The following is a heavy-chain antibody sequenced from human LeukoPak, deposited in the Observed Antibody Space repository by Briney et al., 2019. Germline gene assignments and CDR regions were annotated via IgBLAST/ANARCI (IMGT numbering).Heavy chain of an antibody. CDR2: ISYDGSTK. CDR1: GFTFSTYA. Sequence: GGSLRLSCAASGFTFSTYAMHWVRQAPGKGLEWVAIISYDGSTKYYADSVKGRFTISRDNAKNSLYLQMNSLRPDDTALYYCSTDPRLLIYWGHGTLVTVSS. CDR3: STDPRLLIY. D-gene: IGHD2-8*01. V-gene: IGHV3-30*04. J-gene: IGHJ4*01.